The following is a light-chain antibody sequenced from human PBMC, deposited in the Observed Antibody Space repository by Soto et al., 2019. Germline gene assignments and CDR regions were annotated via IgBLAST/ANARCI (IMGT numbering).Light chain of an antibody. CDR2: EVT. CDR3: NSYTLSRTVI. V-gene: IGLV2-14*01. Sequence: QSALTQPASVSGSPGQSITISCSGTSSDVGAHDFVSWYQHHPDKAPKVIIFEVTKRPSGVSNGFSGSKTGNTASLTISGLQAEDEADYYCNSYTLSRTVIFGGGTKVTVL. CDR1: SSDVGAHDF. J-gene: IGLJ2*01.